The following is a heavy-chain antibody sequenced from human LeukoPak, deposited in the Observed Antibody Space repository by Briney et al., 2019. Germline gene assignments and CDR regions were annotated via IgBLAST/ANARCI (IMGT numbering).Heavy chain of an antibody. V-gene: IGHV3-30*18. J-gene: IGHJ4*02. CDR3: AKDRIDRGRSVPIDY. Sequence: GRSLRLSCAASGFTFSSYGMHWVRQAPGKGLEWVAVISYDGSNKYYADSVKGRFTISRDNSKNTLYPQMNSLRAVDTAVYYCAKDRIDRGRSVPIDYWGQGTLVTVSS. CDR2: ISYDGSNK. D-gene: IGHD1-26*01. CDR1: GFTFSSYG.